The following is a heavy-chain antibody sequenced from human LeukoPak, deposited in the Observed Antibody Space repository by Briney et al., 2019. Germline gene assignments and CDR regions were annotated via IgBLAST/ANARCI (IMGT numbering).Heavy chain of an antibody. V-gene: IGHV1-69*05. Sequence: SVKVSCKASGGTFSRSAISWVRQASGQGLEWVGGIIPIIGTANYAQKFQGRVTITTDESTSTAYMELSSLRSEDTALYYCARDQIVGTILGWFDPWGQGTLVTVSS. CDR2: IIPIIGTA. J-gene: IGHJ5*02. D-gene: IGHD1-1*01. CDR1: GGTFSRSA. CDR3: ARDQIVGTILGWFDP.